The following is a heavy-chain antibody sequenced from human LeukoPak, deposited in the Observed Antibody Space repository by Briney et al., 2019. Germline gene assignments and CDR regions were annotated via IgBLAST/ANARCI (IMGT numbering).Heavy chain of an antibody. CDR2: VTGGGDTS. CDR1: GFTFSSFA. CDR3: ARARPWDSSRSYYFGKDV. V-gene: IGHV3-23*01. J-gene: IGHJ6*02. D-gene: IGHD3-22*01. Sequence: GGSLRLSCAASGFTFSSFAMSWVRQAPGKGLEWVSSVTGGGDTSFHADSVKGRFTISRDNSKNTLYLQINSLRVEDTAVYYCARARPWDSSRSYYFGKDVWGHGTTVTVSS.